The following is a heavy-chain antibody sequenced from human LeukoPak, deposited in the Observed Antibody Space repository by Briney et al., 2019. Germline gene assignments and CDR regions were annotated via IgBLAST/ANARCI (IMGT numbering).Heavy chain of an antibody. D-gene: IGHD3-10*01. J-gene: IGHJ3*02. CDR1: GGSISPYY. Sequence: SETLSPTCTVSGGSISPYYWSWLRQPPGKGLEWIGYISYSGSTKNNPSLKSRVTISVDTSKNQFSLKLTSVTAADTAVYYCAKEGAESFPDAFDIWGQGTMITVST. V-gene: IGHV4-59*01. CDR2: ISYSGST. CDR3: AKEGAESFPDAFDI.